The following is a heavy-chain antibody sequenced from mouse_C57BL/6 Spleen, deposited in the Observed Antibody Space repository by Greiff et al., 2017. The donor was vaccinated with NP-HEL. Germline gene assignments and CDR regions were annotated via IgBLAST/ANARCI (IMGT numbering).Heavy chain of an antibody. CDR2: INPSNGGT. Sequence: QVQLKQPGTELVKPGASVKLSCKASGYTFTSYWMHWVKQRPGQGLEWIGNINPSNGGTNYHEKFQSKATLTVDKSSSTAEMQLSSLTSEDSAVYYCSRFYYSNYGDAMDYWGQGTSVTVSS. CDR1: GYTFTSYW. CDR3: SRFYYSNYGDAMDY. D-gene: IGHD2-5*01. J-gene: IGHJ4*01. V-gene: IGHV1-53*01.